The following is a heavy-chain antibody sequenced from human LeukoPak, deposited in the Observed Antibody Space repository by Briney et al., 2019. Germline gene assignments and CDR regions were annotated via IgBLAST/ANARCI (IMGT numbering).Heavy chain of an antibody. CDR3: AGRGHRYSRD. V-gene: IGHV4-4*09. J-gene: IGHJ1*01. CDR1: GDSVSSGY. D-gene: IGHD2-15*01. Sequence: SETLSLTCTVSGDSVSSGYWSWIRQPPGKGLEWIGYIYDSGITDYNPSLKSRLTISVDTSNNQFSLNLSSVTAADTAVYYCAGRGHRYSRDWGQGILVTVSS. CDR2: IYDSGIT.